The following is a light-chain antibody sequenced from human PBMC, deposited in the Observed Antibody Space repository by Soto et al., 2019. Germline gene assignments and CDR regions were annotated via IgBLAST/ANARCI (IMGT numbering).Light chain of an antibody. J-gene: IGKJ5*01. V-gene: IGKV3-15*01. CDR1: QGFTTN. CDR2: DVS. Sequence: EILMTQSPATLSVSPGERATLSCRAGQGFTTNFAWYQQKPGQAPRLLIYDVSIRASGVPARFSGAGSETDFTLTINGLQSEDFAVYFCQQYNNWPFSFGQGTRLEI. CDR3: QQYNNWPFS.